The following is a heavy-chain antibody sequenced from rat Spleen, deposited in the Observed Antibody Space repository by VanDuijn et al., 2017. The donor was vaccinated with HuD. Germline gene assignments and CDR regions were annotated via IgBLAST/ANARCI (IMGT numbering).Heavy chain of an antibody. CDR1: GFTFSDYA. CDR3: ARLGWLGYFDY. CDR2: FIYDGSST. D-gene: IGHD1-1*01. J-gene: IGHJ2*01. Sequence: EVQLVESGGGLVQPGRSLKLSCAASGFTFSDYAMAWVRQAPKKGLEWVATFIYDGSSTYYRDSVKGRFTISRDNAKSTLYLQMDSLRSEDTATYYCARLGWLGYFDYWGQGVMVTVSS. V-gene: IGHV5-17*01.